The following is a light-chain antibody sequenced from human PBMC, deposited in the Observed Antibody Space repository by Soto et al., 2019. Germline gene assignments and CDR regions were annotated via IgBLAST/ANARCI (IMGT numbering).Light chain of an antibody. CDR1: SSDVGGYNY. Sequence: LTQPPSASGSPGQSVAISCTGTSSDVGGYNYVSWYQQHPGKAPKLMIYGVNKRPSGVPDRFSGSKSGNTASLTVSGLQAEDEADYYCSSYAGSSNVFGTGTKVTVL. V-gene: IGLV2-8*01. CDR2: GVN. J-gene: IGLJ1*01. CDR3: SSYAGSSNV.